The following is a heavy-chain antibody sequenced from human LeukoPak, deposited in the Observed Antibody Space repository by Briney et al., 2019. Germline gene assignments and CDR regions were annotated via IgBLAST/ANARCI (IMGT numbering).Heavy chain of an antibody. CDR2: INSDGRST. J-gene: IGHJ4*02. Sequence: GGSLRLSCAASGFTFSSYWMHWVRQAPGKGLVWVSRINSDGRSTFYADSVKGRFTISRDNAKNTLYLQMNSLRAEDTAVYYCAREEDSSIWYCYWGQGTLVTVSS. V-gene: IGHV3-74*01. CDR1: GFTFSSYW. D-gene: IGHD6-13*01. CDR3: AREEDSSIWYCY.